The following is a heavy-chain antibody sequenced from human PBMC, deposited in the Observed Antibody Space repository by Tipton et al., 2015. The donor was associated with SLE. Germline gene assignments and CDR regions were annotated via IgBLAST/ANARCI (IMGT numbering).Heavy chain of an antibody. J-gene: IGHJ3*02. V-gene: IGHV4-59*12. D-gene: IGHD3-22*01. Sequence: TLSLTCTVSGGSISSYYWSWIRQPPGKGLEWIGYIYYSGSTNYNPSLKSRVTISVDTSKNQFSLKLSSVTAADTAVYYCALPDYDSSGYPDAFDIWGQGTMVTVSS. CDR2: IYYSGST. CDR3: ALPDYDSSGYPDAFDI. CDR1: GGSISSYY.